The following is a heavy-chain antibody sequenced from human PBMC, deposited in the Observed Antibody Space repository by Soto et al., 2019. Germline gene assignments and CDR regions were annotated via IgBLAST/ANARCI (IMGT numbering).Heavy chain of an antibody. J-gene: IGHJ4*02. V-gene: IGHV3-30*18. D-gene: IGHD1-26*01. Sequence: QVQLVESGGGVVQPGRSLRLSCAASGFTFSSYGMHWVRQAPGKGLEWVAVISYDGSNKYYADSVKGRFTISRDNSKNTLYLQMNSLRAEDTAVYYCAKEGSGSYLEAYFDYWGQGTLVTVSS. CDR3: AKEGSGSYLEAYFDY. CDR1: GFTFSSYG. CDR2: ISYDGSNK.